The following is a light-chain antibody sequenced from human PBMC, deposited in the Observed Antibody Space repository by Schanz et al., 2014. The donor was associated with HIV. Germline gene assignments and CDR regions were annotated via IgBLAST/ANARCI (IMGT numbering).Light chain of an antibody. CDR1: QYISSW. CDR2: TAS. Sequence: DIQMTQSPSILYASVGDRITITCRASQYISSWLAWYQQKPGKAPELLIYTASTLESGVPPRFSGSGSGTGFSLAISGLQPDDFATYYCQQYSTYPYTFGQGTKLDIQ. CDR3: QQYSTYPYT. J-gene: IGKJ2*01. V-gene: IGKV1-5*03.